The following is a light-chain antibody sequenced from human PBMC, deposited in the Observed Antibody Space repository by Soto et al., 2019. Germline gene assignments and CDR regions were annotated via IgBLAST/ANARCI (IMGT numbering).Light chain of an antibody. Sequence: DIQMTQSPSSLSASVGERVTITCQASQDISNNLHWYQVEPGKAPKLLIYDASNLETGVPSRFSGSGSGTDFTFTINSLEPEDVATYYCQQYDDLPRTFGQGTKLQVK. J-gene: IGKJ2*01. CDR1: QDISNN. V-gene: IGKV1-33*01. CDR2: DAS. CDR3: QQYDDLPRT.